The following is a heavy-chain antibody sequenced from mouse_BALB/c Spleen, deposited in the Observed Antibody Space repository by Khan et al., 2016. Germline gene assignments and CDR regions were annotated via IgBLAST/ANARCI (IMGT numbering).Heavy chain of an antibody. CDR1: GFTFSSYT. D-gene: IGHD2-4*01. V-gene: IGHV5-6-4*01. CDR2: ISSVGSYT. Sequence: EVELVESGGGVVKPGGSLKVSCAASGFTFSSYTMSWVRQNPEKRLEWVATISSVGSYTYYPDSVKGRFTISRDNAQNTLYLQMSSLKSEDTAMFYCTRDDYFPYWGQGTLVTVSA. J-gene: IGHJ3*01. CDR3: TRDDYFPY.